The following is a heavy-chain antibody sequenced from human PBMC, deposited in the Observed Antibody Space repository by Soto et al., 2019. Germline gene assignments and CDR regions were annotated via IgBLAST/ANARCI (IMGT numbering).Heavy chain of an antibody. Sequence: GESLKISCKGFGYSFSSYWISWVRQMPGKGLEWMGRIDPSDAYTNYSPSFQGHVTISTDKSISTAYLQWSSLRASDTAMYYCAREGAYSQGFPREYYFNMDVWGQGTTVTVSS. D-gene: IGHD5-18*01. V-gene: IGHV5-10-1*01. CDR1: GYSFSSYW. CDR2: IDPSDAYT. J-gene: IGHJ6*02. CDR3: AREGAYSQGFPREYYFNMDV.